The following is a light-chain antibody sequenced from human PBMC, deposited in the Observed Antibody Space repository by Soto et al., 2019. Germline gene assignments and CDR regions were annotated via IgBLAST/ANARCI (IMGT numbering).Light chain of an antibody. CDR3: SSYAGSKV. CDR2: EVS. J-gene: IGLJ3*02. CDR1: SSDVGGYNY. V-gene: IGLV2-8*01. Sequence: QSALTQPPSASGSPGQSVTISCTGTSSDVGGYNYVSWYQQHPGKAPKLMIYEVSKRPSGVPDRFSGSKSGNTASLTVSGLQADDEADYYCSSYAGSKVFGGGTK.